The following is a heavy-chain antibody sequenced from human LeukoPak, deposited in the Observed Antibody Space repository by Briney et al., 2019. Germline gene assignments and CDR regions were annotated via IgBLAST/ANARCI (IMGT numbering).Heavy chain of an antibody. CDR3: AREFPLTTVTTSAFDI. CDR2: IIPIFGTA. J-gene: IGHJ3*02. CDR1: GGTFSSYA. V-gene: IGHV1-69*05. Sequence: ASVKVSCKASGGTFSSYAISWVRQAPGQGLGWMGGIIPIFGTANYAQKFQGRVTITTDESTSTAYMELSSLRSEDTAVYYCAREFPLTTVTTSAFDIWGQGTMVTVSS. D-gene: IGHD4-17*01.